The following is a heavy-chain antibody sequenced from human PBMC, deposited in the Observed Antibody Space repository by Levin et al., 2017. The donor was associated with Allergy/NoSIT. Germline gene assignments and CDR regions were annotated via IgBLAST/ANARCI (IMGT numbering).Heavy chain of an antibody. J-gene: IGHJ4*01. Sequence: QAGGSLRLSCAVSGLTFSTYDMHWVRQPTGNGLEWVSAIGPGGDTHYADSVKGRFTISRENAKNSLYLQMNSLRAGDTAVYYCARAQSRNCPNGVCPMGNYWGQGTLVTVSS. CDR1: GLTFSTYD. V-gene: IGHV3-13*01. CDR3: ARAQSRNCPNGVCPMGNY. CDR2: IGPGGDT. D-gene: IGHD2-8*01.